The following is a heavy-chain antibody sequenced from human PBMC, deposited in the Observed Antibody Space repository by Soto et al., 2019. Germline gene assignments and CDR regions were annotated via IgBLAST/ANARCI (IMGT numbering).Heavy chain of an antibody. Sequence: PSGTLSLTCIVSGGFVSSSSFDWAWIRQPPGRGLEWIVSLYYSGSTYDNPSLKSRVTTSVDTSKNQFSLKLSSVTAADTAVYYCARQSKYLHYWGQGTLVTVSS. CDR2: LYYSGST. CDR3: ARQSKYLHY. V-gene: IGHV4-39*01. CDR1: GGFVSSSSFD. J-gene: IGHJ4*02. D-gene: IGHD2-2*01.